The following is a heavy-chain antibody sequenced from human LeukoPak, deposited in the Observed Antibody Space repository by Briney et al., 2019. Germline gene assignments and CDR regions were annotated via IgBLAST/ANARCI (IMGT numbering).Heavy chain of an antibody. CDR1: GYSITSGYY. V-gene: IGHV4-38-2*01. D-gene: IGHD3-3*01. CDR3: ARAVNDFWSGYPLGPYFDY. Sequence: SETLSLTCAVSGYSITSGYYWGWIRQPPGKGLEWIGSIYNTGSTFYNPSLKSRVTISVDTSKNQFSLKLSSVTAADTAVYYCARAVNDFWSGYPLGPYFDYWGQGTLVTVSS. CDR2: IYNTGST. J-gene: IGHJ4*02.